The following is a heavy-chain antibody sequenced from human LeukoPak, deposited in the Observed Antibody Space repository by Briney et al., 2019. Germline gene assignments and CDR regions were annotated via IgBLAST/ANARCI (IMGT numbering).Heavy chain of an antibody. CDR3: AGKKAPAGTLDDYYYTDV. Sequence: PSETLSLTCTVSGGSISSYYWSWVRQPPGKGLEWIGEIYHSGSTDYNPSLKSRVAISVDKSKNQFSLKLSSVTAADTAVYYCAGKKAPAGTLDDYYYTDVWGKGTTVTVSS. J-gene: IGHJ6*03. CDR2: IYHSGST. V-gene: IGHV4-4*02. D-gene: IGHD6-13*01. CDR1: GGSISSYY.